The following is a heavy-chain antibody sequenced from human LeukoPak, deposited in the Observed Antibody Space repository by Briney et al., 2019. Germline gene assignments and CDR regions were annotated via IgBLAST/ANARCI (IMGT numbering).Heavy chain of an antibody. Sequence: ASVKVSCKASGYTFTGYYMHWVRQASGQGPEWMGWINPNSGGTNYAQKFQGRVTMTRDTSISTAYMELSRLRSDDTAVYYCTRLLGTWNTFDFWGQGTLVTVSS. CDR1: GYTFTGYY. CDR3: TRLLGTWNTFDF. J-gene: IGHJ4*02. CDR2: INPNSGGT. D-gene: IGHD1/OR15-1a*01. V-gene: IGHV1-2*02.